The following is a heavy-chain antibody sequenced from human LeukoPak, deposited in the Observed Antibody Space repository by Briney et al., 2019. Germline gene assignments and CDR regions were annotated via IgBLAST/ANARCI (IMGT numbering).Heavy chain of an antibody. V-gene: IGHV4-59*01. CDR1: GVSITSFY. CDR2: IHYTGYT. J-gene: IGHJ4*02. CDR3: ARDTRFYDNSRYFYFDY. D-gene: IGHD3-22*01. Sequence: SETLSLTCTVSGVSITSFYWSWIRQPPGKGLEGIGSIHYTGYTSYDPSLKSRVTISSDPSHNQFSLKLRSLPAADTAVYFCARDTRFYDNSRYFYFDYWGQGALVTVAS.